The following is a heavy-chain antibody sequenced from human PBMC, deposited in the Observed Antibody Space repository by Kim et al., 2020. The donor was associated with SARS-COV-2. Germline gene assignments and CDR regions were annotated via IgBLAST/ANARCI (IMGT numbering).Heavy chain of an antibody. CDR2: IIPILGIA. D-gene: IGHD2-15*01. V-gene: IGHV1-69*04. CDR1: GGTFSSYA. Sequence: SVKVSCKASGGTFSSYAISWVRQAPGQGLEWMGRIIPILGIANYAQKFQGRVTITADKSTSTAYMELSSLRSEDTAVYYCARDLCSGGSCYSRYWGQGTLVTVSS. J-gene: IGHJ4*02. CDR3: ARDLCSGGSCYSRY.